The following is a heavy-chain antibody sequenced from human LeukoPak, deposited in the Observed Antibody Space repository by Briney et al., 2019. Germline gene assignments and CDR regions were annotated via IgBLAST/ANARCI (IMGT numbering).Heavy chain of an antibody. CDR2: ISHLDGSNK. J-gene: IGHJ4*02. D-gene: IGHD3-10*01. CDR1: GFTFRSYV. V-gene: IGHV3-30*18. Sequence: PGGSLRLSCAASGFTFRSYVMHWVRQAPGKGLEWVAAISHLDGSNKYYADSMKGRFTISRDNSKNTLYLQMNSLRAEDTAIYSCTKERPEEYYGSDRYFDYWGQGTLVPVSS. CDR3: TKERPEEYYGSDRYFDY.